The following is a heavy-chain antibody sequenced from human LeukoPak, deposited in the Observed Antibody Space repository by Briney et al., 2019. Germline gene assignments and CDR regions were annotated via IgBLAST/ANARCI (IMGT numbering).Heavy chain of an antibody. V-gene: IGHV3-30*18. CDR3: AKVRWDNSGWYYLDY. J-gene: IGHJ4*02. D-gene: IGHD6-19*01. Sequence: GGSLRLSCAASGFTFSDYGMHWVRQAPGKGLEWVAVISYDGSNKYYADSVKGRFTISRDNSQNTLYLQMNSLRTEDTAVYYCAKVRWDNSGWYYLDYWGQGTLVTVSS. CDR2: ISYDGSNK. CDR1: GFTFSDYG.